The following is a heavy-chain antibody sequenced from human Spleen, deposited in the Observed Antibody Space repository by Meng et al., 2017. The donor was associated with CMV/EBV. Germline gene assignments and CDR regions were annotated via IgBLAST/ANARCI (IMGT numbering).Heavy chain of an antibody. D-gene: IGHD3-9*01. CDR2: INPNSGGA. CDR1: GYTFTNYV. J-gene: IGHJ4*02. V-gene: IGHV1-2*02. CDR3: ARVSYDILTGSPTYFDY. Sequence: ASVKVSCKASGYTFTNYVISWVRQAPGQGLEWMGWINPNSGGANYAQKFQGRVTMTRDTSISTAYMELSRLRSDDTAVYYCARVSYDILTGSPTYFDYWGQGTLVTVSS.